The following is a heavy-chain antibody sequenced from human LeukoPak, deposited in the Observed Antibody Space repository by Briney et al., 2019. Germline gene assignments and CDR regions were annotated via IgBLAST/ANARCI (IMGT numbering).Heavy chain of an antibody. D-gene: IGHD4-23*01. J-gene: IGHJ4*02. Sequence: ASVKVSCKASGYTFTGYYMHWVRQAPGQGLEWMGWINPNSGGTNYAQKFQGRVTMTRDTSISTAYMELRSLRSDDTAVYYCAREKYLVVTPIDYWGQGTLVTVSS. CDR3: AREKYLVVTPIDY. CDR2: INPNSGGT. CDR1: GYTFTGYY. V-gene: IGHV1-2*02.